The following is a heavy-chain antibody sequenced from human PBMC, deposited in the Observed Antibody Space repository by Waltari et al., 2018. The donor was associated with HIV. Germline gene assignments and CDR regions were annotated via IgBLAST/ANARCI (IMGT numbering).Heavy chain of an antibody. CDR2: SRNKANTYTT. J-gene: IGHJ2*01. CDR3: ARDSWDGDYWFFDL. CDR1: GFTFSDHY. D-gene: IGHD4-17*01. V-gene: IGHV3-72*01. Sequence: EVQLVESGGGLVQPGGSLRLSCAASGFTFSDHYIDWVRQAPGKGLEWVGRSRNKANTYTTEYAASVKGRFTISRDDSRNSLYLQMSSLKTEDTAVYYCARDSWDGDYWFFDLWGRGTLVTVSS.